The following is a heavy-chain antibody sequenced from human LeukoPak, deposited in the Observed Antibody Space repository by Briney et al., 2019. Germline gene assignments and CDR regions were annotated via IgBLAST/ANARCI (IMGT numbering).Heavy chain of an antibody. CDR3: ARGVPGYCSGGSCYPMYP. CDR1: GYSITSYY. Sequence: ASVKVSCKASGYSITSYYMHWVRQAPGQGLEWMGLINLSVGDTTYTQKFQGRVTMTRDTSTSTVYMELSSLRSEDTAVYYCARGVPGYCSGGSCYPMYPWGQGTLVTVSS. CDR2: INLSVGDT. V-gene: IGHV1-46*01. J-gene: IGHJ5*02. D-gene: IGHD2-15*01.